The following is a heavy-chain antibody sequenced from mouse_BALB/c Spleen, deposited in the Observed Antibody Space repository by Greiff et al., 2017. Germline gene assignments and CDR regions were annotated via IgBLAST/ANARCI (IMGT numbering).Heavy chain of an antibody. Sequence: EVKLMESGGGLVQPGGSRKLSCAASGFTFSSFGMHWVRQAPEKGLEWVAYISSGSSTIYYADTVKGRFTISRDNPKNTLFLQMTSLRSEDTAMYYCARDDGGFAYWGQGTLVTVSA. CDR2: ISSGSSTI. CDR1: GFTFSSFG. V-gene: IGHV5-17*02. CDR3: ARDDGGFAY. D-gene: IGHD1-1*02. J-gene: IGHJ3*01.